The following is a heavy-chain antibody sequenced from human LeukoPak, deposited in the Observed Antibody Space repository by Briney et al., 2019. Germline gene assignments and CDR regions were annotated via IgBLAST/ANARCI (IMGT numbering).Heavy chain of an antibody. Sequence: SGGSLRLSCAASGFTFSSYEMNWVRQAPGKGLEWVSYISSSGSTIYYADSVKGRFTISRDNAKNSLYLQMNSLRAEDTAVYYCARDIVVVVAAGPGGWFDPWGQGTLVTVSS. CDR2: ISSSGSTI. CDR1: GFTFSSYE. V-gene: IGHV3-48*03. D-gene: IGHD2-15*01. J-gene: IGHJ5*02. CDR3: ARDIVVVVAAGPGGWFDP.